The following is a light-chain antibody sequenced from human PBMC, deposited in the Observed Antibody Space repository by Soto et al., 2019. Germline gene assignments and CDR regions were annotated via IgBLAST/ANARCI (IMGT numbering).Light chain of an antibody. CDR2: DVS. V-gene: IGLV2-11*01. Sequence: QSALTQPRSVSGSPGQSVTISCTGTSSDVGGYNYVSWYQQHPGKAPKLMIYDVSKRPSGVPDRFSGSKSGNTASLTISGLLAEDEADYYCCSYAGRVFGTGTKVTVL. CDR1: SSDVGGYNY. J-gene: IGLJ1*01. CDR3: CSYAGRV.